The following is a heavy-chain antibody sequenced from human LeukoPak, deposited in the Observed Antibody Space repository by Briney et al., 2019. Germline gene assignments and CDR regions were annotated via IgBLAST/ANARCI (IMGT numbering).Heavy chain of an antibody. CDR3: ARHRGNSYGYMYFDF. J-gene: IGHJ4*02. D-gene: IGHD5-18*01. Sequence: SETLSLTCSVSGGSISSNNYYWGWIRQPPGKGLEWIGSFYYYGDTFYNPSLKSRVTISVDTSKNQFSLKSSSVTAAGTAVYYCARHRGNSYGYMYFDFWGQGTLVTVSS. CDR1: GGSISSNNYY. CDR2: FYYYGDT. V-gene: IGHV4-39*01.